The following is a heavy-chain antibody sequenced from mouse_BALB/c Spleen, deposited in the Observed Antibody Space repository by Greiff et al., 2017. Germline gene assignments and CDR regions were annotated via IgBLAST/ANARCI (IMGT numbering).Heavy chain of an antibody. CDR2: IYPGGGYT. V-gene: IGHV1-63*02. J-gene: IGHJ4*01. Sequence: QVHVKQSGAELVRPGTSVKISCKASGYTFTNYWLGWVKQRPGHGLEWIGDIYPGGGYTNYNEKFKGKATLTADTSSSTAYMQLSSLTSEDSAVYFCAPSPYAMDYWGQGTSVTVSS. CDR1: GYTFTNYW. CDR3: APSPYAMDY.